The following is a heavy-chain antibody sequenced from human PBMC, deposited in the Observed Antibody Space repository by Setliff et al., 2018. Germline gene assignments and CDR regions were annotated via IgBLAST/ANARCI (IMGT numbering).Heavy chain of an antibody. Sequence: GGSLRLSCAASGFTFSSYSMNWVRQAPGKGLEWVSSISSSSSYIYYADSVKGRFTISRDNAKNSLFLQMNSLRADDTAVYYCVRDSPIRLGVLHSWGQGTLVTVSS. CDR1: GFTFSSYS. V-gene: IGHV3-21*01. CDR2: ISSSSSYI. J-gene: IGHJ4*02. CDR3: VRDSPIRLGVLHS. D-gene: IGHD2-8*02.